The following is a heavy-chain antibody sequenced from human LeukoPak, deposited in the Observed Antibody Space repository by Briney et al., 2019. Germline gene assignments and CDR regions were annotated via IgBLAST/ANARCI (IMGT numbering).Heavy chain of an antibody. J-gene: IGHJ4*02. D-gene: IGHD6-19*01. CDR1: GGSIRSYY. CDR2: IYYTGST. V-gene: IGHV4-59*01. CDR3: ARDSRYASGRASDN. Sequence: PSETLSLTCTVSGGSIRSYYWSWIRQPPGKGLEWIGYIYYTGSTNYNPSLKSRVTISVDTSKNQFSLNLRSATAADTAVYFCARDSRYASGRASDNWGQGTLVTVSS.